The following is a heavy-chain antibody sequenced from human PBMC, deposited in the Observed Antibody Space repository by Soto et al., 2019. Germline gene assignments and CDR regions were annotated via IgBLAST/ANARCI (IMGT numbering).Heavy chain of an antibody. Sequence: QVQLVQSGAEVKKPGSSVKVSCKASGGTFSSYAISWVRQAPGQGLEWMGGIIPIFGTANYAQKFQGRVTITADESTSTAYMELSSLRSEDTAVYYCANPKGYCSGGSCYLSLDYWGQGTLVTVSS. D-gene: IGHD2-15*01. CDR1: GGTFSSYA. V-gene: IGHV1-69*12. CDR2: IIPIFGTA. J-gene: IGHJ4*02. CDR3: ANPKGYCSGGSCYLSLDY.